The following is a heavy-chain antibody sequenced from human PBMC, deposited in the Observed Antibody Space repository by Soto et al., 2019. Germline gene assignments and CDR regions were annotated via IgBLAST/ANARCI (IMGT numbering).Heavy chain of an antibody. J-gene: IGHJ4*02. CDR1: GGTFSSYA. D-gene: IGHD3-16*02. CDR2: IIPIFGTA. V-gene: IGHV1-69*12. CDR3: ARGYRDYDYVWGSYRYPIFDY. Sequence: QVQLVQSGAEVKKPGSSVNVSCKASGGTFSSYAISWVRQAPGQGLEWMGGIIPIFGTANYAQKFQGRVTITADESTSTAYMELSSLRSEDTAVYYCARGYRDYDYVWGSYRYPIFDYWGQGTLVTVSS.